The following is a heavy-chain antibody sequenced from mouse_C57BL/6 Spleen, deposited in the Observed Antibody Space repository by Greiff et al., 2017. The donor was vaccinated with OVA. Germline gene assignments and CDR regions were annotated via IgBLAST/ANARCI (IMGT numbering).Heavy chain of an antibody. CDR2: ISSGSSTL. Sequence: DVHLVESGGGLVKPGGSLKLSCAASGFTFSDYGMHWVRQAPEKGLEWVAYISSGSSTLYYADTVTGRFTISRDNAKNTLFLQMTSRRSEDTAMDYCARYDYGSSSDFDYWGQGTTLTVAS. D-gene: IGHD1-1*01. J-gene: IGHJ2*01. CDR1: GFTFSDYG. CDR3: ARYDYGSSSDFDY. V-gene: IGHV5-17*01.